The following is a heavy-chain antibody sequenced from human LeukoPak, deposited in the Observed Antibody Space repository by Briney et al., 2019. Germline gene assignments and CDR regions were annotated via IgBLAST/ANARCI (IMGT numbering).Heavy chain of an antibody. V-gene: IGHV4-61*01. CDR3: ARRARGWYSY. CDR2: IYYSGST. CDR1: GDSISSGNY. D-gene: IGHD6-19*01. Sequence: SETLSLTCTVSGDSISSGNYWSWIRQPPGKGLEWIGYIYYSGSTNYNPSLKSRVTISVDTSKNQFSLKLSSVTAADTAVYYCARRARGWYSYWGQGTLVTVSS. J-gene: IGHJ4*02.